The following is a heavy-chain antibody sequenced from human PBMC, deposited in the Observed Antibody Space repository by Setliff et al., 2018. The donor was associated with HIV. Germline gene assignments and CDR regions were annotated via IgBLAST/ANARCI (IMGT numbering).Heavy chain of an antibody. D-gene: IGHD3-3*01. Sequence: VGSLRLSCRASAFTFSDYWMTWVRQAPGRGLEWVANIKDDGSEKNYLDSVKGRFTIFRDNARNSLYLQMTSLRAEDTGVYYCARSPQVTIFGIKIKPPGGPDLWGQGTTVTVSS. J-gene: IGHJ6*02. V-gene: IGHV3-7*01. CDR2: IKDDGSEK. CDR3: ARSPQVTIFGIKIKPPGGPDL. CDR1: AFTFSDYW.